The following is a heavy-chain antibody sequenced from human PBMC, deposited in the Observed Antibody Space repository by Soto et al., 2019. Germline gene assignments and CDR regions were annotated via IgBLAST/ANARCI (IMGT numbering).Heavy chain of an antibody. CDR2: ISGSGGST. CDR3: AKAIKRDFWSGYYNCYYYYGMDV. CDR1: GFTFNSYA. J-gene: IGHJ6*02. V-gene: IGHV3-23*01. D-gene: IGHD3-3*01. Sequence: PGGSLRLSCAASGFTFNSYAMSWVRQAPGKGLEWVSAISGSGGSTYYADSVKGRFTISRDNSKNTLYMQMNSLRAEDTAVYYCAKAIKRDFWSGYYNCYYYYGMDVWGQGTTVTVSS.